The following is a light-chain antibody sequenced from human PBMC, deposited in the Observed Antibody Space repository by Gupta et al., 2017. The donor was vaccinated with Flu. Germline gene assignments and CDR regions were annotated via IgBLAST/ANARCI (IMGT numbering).Light chain of an antibody. CDR3: ASYTSSNTWM. J-gene: IGLJ3*02. CDR1: SSDVGGYNY. CDR2: EVS. Sequence: QSALTQPASVSGSPGQSITISYTGTSSDVGGYNYVSWYQQHPGKAPKLMIYEVSNRPAGVSNRFSGSKSGNTASLTISGLQAEDETDYYCASYTSSNTWMFGGGTKLTVL. V-gene: IGLV2-14*01.